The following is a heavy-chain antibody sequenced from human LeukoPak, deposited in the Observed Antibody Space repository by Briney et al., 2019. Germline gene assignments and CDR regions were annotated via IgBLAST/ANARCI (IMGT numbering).Heavy chain of an antibody. CDR1: GGSISSSSYY. Sequence: SETLSLTCTVSGGSISSSSYYWGWIRQPPGKGLEWIGSIYYSGSTYYNPSLKSRVTISVDTSKNQFSLKLSSVTAADTAVYYCARVENTMVRGVRMYNWFDPWGQGTLVTVSS. CDR2: IYYSGST. CDR3: ARVENTMVRGVRMYNWFDP. J-gene: IGHJ5*02. V-gene: IGHV4-39*01. D-gene: IGHD3-10*01.